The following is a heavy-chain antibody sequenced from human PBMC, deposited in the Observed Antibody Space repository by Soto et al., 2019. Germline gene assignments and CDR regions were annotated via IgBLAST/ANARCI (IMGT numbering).Heavy chain of an antibody. CDR2: IYHSGST. CDR1: GGSISSSNW. Sequence: LSLTCAVSGGSISSSNWWSWVRQPPGKGLEWIGEIYHSGSTNYNPSLKSRVTISVDKSKNQFSLKLSSVTTADTAVYYCASASRDGYNYGSDYWGQGTLVTVSS. CDR3: ASASRDGYNYGSDY. D-gene: IGHD5-12*01. V-gene: IGHV4-4*02. J-gene: IGHJ4*02.